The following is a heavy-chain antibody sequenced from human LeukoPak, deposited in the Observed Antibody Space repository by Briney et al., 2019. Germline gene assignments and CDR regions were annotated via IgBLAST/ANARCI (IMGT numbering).Heavy chain of an antibody. CDR3: ARDAGVEYYFDY. CDR2: LSGSGGGT. J-gene: IGHJ4*02. Sequence: GGSLRLSCAVSGITLSNYGMSWVRQAPGKGLEWVAGLSGSGGGTNYADSVQGRFTISRDNPKNTLYLQMNSLRAEDTAVYYCARDAGVEYYFDYWGQGTLVTVSS. CDR1: GITLSNYG. D-gene: IGHD3-10*01. V-gene: IGHV3-23*01.